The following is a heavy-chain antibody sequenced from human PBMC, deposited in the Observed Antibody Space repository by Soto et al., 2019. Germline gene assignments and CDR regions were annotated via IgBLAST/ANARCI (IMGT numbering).Heavy chain of an antibody. D-gene: IGHD6-13*01. CDR2: ISGSGGST. CDR1: GFTFSSYA. Sequence: TVGSLRLSCAASGFTFSSYAMSWVRQAPGRGLECVSSISGSGGSTYYADSVKGRFTISRDNSKNTLYLQMISLTAEDTAIYYCTKGPPPPYSSTWYYFDYWGQGTLVNVSS. V-gene: IGHV3-23*01. CDR3: TKGPPPPYSSTWYYFDY. J-gene: IGHJ4*02.